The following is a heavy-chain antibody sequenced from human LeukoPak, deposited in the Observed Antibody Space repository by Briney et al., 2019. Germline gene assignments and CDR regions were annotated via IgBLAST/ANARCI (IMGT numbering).Heavy chain of an antibody. CDR1: GGSFSGYY. V-gene: IGHV4-59*01. CDR2: IFYSGST. D-gene: IGHD3-10*01. CDR3: ARSVSWFGGQDF. Sequence: SETLSLTCAVYGGSFSGYYWSWIRQPPGKGLEWIGNIFYSGSTNYSPSLKSRVTISVDTSKNQFSLKLTSVTAADTAVYYCARSVSWFGGQDFWGQGTLVTVSS. J-gene: IGHJ4*02.